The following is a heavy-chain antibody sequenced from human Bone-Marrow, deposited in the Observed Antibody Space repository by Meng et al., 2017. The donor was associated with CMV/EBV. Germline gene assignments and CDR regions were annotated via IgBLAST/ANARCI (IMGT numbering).Heavy chain of an antibody. V-gene: IGHV3-66*02. D-gene: IGHD1-14*01. CDR1: GFTVSSNY. J-gene: IGHJ6*02. CDR2: IYSGGST. Sequence: GESLKISCAASGFTVSSNYMSWVRQAPGKGLEWVSVIYSGGSTYYADSVKGRFTISRDNSKNTLYRQMNSLRAEDTAVYYCARDRQRITRKVYYYYGMDVWGQGTTVTVSS. CDR3: ARDRQRITRKVYYYYGMDV.